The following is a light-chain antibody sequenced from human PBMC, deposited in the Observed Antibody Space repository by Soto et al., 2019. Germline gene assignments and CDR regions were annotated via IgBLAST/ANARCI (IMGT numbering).Light chain of an antibody. CDR2: DVF. CDR3: CSFAGTHYV. V-gene: IGLV2-11*01. J-gene: IGLJ1*01. CDR1: GSDVGHYDY. Sequence: LTPPPSASESPGQSVTISCPGTGSDVGHYDYVSWHQQHPGKAPKLIIYDVFKRPSGVPDRFSGSKSVTTASLTISGLQAEDEADYFCCSFAGTHYVFGTGTKVTVL.